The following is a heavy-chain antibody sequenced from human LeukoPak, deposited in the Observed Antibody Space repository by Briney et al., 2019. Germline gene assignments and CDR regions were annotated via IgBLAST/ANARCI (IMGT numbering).Heavy chain of an antibody. D-gene: IGHD5-24*01. V-gene: IGHV4-38-2*02. Sequence: NPSETLFLTCTVSGYSISSDYYWGWIRQPPGKGLEGIGNIFHNGNTYYNPSLKSRVTMSIDTSKKQFSLKLRTATAADTAVYYCARELGRLQSQIDYWGQGTLVTVSS. CDR1: GYSISSDYY. CDR3: ARELGRLQSQIDY. J-gene: IGHJ4*02. CDR2: IFHNGNT.